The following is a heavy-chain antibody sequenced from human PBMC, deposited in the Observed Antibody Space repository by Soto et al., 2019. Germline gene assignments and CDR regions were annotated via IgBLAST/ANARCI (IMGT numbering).Heavy chain of an antibody. CDR3: VNHLGSSHAGVYYFDY. J-gene: IGHJ4*02. CDR2: ISGSGGST. CDR1: GFTFSSYA. V-gene: IGHV3-23*01. D-gene: IGHD6-13*01. Sequence: PGGSLRLSCAASGFTFSSYAMGWVRQAPGKGLEWVSAISGSGGSTYYADSVKGRFTISRDNSKNTLYLQMNSLRAEDTAVYYCVNHLGSSHAGVYYFDYWGQGTLVTVSS.